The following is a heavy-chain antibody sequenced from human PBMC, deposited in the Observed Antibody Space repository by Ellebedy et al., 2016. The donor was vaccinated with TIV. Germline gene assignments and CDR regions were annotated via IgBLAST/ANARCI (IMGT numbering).Heavy chain of an antibody. V-gene: IGHV3-7*01. J-gene: IGHJ4*02. D-gene: IGHD6-19*01. CDR3: ARDNYKVSVAGSN. CDR1: GFTFTAYW. CDR2: IQQRGIEK. Sequence: PGGSLRLSCAASGFTFTAYWMTWVRQAPGKGPEWVANIQQRGIEKNYVDSVKGRFTISRDNAKNSLYLQMNSLRAEDTAVYYCARDNYKVSVAGSNWGQGTLVTVSS.